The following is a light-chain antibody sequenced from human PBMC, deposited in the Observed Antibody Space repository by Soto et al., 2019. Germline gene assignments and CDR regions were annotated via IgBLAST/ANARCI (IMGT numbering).Light chain of an antibody. Sequence: QLVLTQPPSVSGAPGQRVTISCTGSSSNIGAGYDVHWYQQFPGTAPKLLIYDNNNRPSGVPDRFSGSKSGTSASLAITGLQAEDDADYYCQSYDSSLGGWVFGTGTKLTVL. CDR2: DNN. V-gene: IGLV1-40*01. CDR1: SSNIGAGYD. J-gene: IGLJ1*01. CDR3: QSYDSSLGGWV.